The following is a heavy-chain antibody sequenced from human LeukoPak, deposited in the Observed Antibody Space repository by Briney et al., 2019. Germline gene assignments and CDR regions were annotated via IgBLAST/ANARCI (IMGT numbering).Heavy chain of an antibody. V-gene: IGHV4-38-2*02. Sequence: SETLSLTCAVSGYSISSGYYWGWIRQPPGKGLEWIGSIYHSGSTYYNPSLKSRVTISVDTSKNQFSLKLSSVTAADTAVYYCVREQHLLAWFDPWGQGTLVTVSS. D-gene: IGHD2-15*01. J-gene: IGHJ5*02. CDR3: VREQHLLAWFDP. CDR2: IYHSGST. CDR1: GYSISSGYY.